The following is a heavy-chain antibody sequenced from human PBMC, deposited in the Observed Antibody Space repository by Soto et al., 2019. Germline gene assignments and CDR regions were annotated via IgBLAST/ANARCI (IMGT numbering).Heavy chain of an antibody. CDR2: IDPSDSYT. Sequence: PVASLNSSCNGSVDSFTSSLIRWFHHMHSKGLEWMGRIDPSDSYTNYSPSFQGNVTISADKSISTAYLQWSSLKASDTAMYYCARAGSYYDILTGSPTGYYYYGMDVWGQGTTVIVSS. CDR3: ARAGSYYDILTGSPTGYYYYGMDV. D-gene: IGHD3-9*01. J-gene: IGHJ6*02. CDR1: VDSFTSSL. V-gene: IGHV5-10-1*01.